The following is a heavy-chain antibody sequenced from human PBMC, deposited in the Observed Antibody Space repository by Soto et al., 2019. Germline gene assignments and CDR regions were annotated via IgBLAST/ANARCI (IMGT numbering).Heavy chain of an antibody. V-gene: IGHV4-31*03. D-gene: IGHD5-12*01. CDR3: ARENFGYSGYDSPYFDY. CDR2: IYYSGST. J-gene: IGHJ4*02. Sequence: SETLSLTCTVSGGSISSGGYYWSWIRQHPGKGLEWIGYIYYSGSTYYNPSLKSRVTISVDTSKNQFSLKLSSVTAADTAVYYCARENFGYSGYDSPYFDYWGQGTLVTVSS. CDR1: GGSISSGGYY.